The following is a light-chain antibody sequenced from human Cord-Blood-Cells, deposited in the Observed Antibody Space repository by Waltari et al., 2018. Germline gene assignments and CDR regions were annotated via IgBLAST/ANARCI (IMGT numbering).Light chain of an antibody. CDR2: KAS. CDR1: QSISSW. V-gene: IGKV1-5*03. CDR3: QQYNSYSPIT. Sequence: DIQMTQSPSTLSPSVGDRATITCRASQSISSWLAWYQQKPGKAPKLLIYKASSLESGVPSRFSGSGSGTEFTLTISSLQPDDFATYYCQQYNSYSPITFGQGTRLEIK. J-gene: IGKJ5*01.